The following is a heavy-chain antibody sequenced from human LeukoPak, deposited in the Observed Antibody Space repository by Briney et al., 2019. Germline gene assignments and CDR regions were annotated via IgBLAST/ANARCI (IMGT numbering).Heavy chain of an antibody. CDR3: ARGRAVTTLALSDY. J-gene: IGHJ4*02. CDR2: INPKSGGT. V-gene: IGHV1-2*02. Sequence: GASVKVSCKASGYTFTDYYMHWVRQAPGQGLEWMGSINPKSGGTKSSQKFQGRVTLTRDTSISTAYMDLTRLISDDTAVYYCARGRAVTTLALSDYWGQGTLVTVSS. D-gene: IGHD4-17*01. CDR1: GYTFTDYY.